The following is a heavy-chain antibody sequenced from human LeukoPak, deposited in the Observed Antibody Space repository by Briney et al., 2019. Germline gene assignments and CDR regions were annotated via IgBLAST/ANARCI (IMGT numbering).Heavy chain of an antibody. Sequence: GGSLRLSCAASGFTFSSYSMNWVRQAPGKGLEWVPSISSSSSYIYYADSVKGRFTISRDNAKNSLYLQMNSLRAEDTAVYYCARALGDCGGDCYYYYGMDVWGQGTTVTVSS. CDR1: GFTFSSYS. V-gene: IGHV3-21*01. D-gene: IGHD2-21*02. CDR3: ARALGDCGGDCYYYYGMDV. CDR2: ISSSSSYI. J-gene: IGHJ6*02.